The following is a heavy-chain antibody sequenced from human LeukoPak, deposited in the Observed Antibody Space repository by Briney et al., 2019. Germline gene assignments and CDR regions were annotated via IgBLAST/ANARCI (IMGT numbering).Heavy chain of an antibody. J-gene: IGHJ4*02. CDR1: GGSISSGGYY. V-gene: IGHV4-31*03. D-gene: IGHD3-22*01. CDR2: IYYSGSP. CDR3: AIFIGSGYYYDFDY. Sequence: SQTLSLTCTVSGGSISSGGYYWSWIRQHPGKGLEWIVYIYYSGSPYSNPSPKSRVTISVDTSKNQFSLTLSSVTAADTAVYYCAIFIGSGYYYDFDYWGQGTLVTVSS.